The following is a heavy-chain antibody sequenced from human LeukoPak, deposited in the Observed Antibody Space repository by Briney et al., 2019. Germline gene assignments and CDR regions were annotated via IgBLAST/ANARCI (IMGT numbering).Heavy chain of an antibody. CDR1: GYTFTSYP. CDR2: ISAGNDNT. V-gene: IGHV1-3*01. CDR3: ATGPEYQLIDY. Sequence: ASVKVSCKASGYTFTSYPMHWVRQAPGQRLEWMGWISAGNDNTKYSQKFQGRVTITRDTSATTAYMELSSLRSEDTAVYYCATGPEYQLIDYWGQGTLVTVSS. J-gene: IGHJ4*02. D-gene: IGHD2-2*01.